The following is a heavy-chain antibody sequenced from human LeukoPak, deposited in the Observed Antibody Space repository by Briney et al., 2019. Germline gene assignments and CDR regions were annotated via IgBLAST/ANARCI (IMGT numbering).Heavy chain of an antibody. V-gene: IGHV4-59*12. Sequence: PSETLSLTCTVSGGSISSYYWSWIRQPPGKGLEWIGYIYYSGSTNYNPSLKSRVTISVDTSKNQFSLNLSSVTAADTAVYYCARVGDYALKDWGQGTLVTVSS. D-gene: IGHD3-16*01. J-gene: IGHJ4*02. CDR2: IYYSGST. CDR3: ARVGDYALKD. CDR1: GGSISSYY.